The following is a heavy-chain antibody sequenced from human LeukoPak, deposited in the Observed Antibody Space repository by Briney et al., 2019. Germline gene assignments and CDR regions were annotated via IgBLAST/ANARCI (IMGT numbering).Heavy chain of an antibody. V-gene: IGHV3-23*01. D-gene: IGHD6-13*01. CDR3: AKGSSNWRDYYYFDY. J-gene: IGHJ4*02. CDR2: ISDSGGST. Sequence: PGGSLSLSCAASGFTFSSYAVSWVRQAPGKGLAWVSAISDSGGSTQYADSVKDRFTISRDNSKNTQYLQMISLRVEDTAVYYCAKGSSNWRDYYYFDYWGQGTLVTVSS. CDR1: GFTFSSYA.